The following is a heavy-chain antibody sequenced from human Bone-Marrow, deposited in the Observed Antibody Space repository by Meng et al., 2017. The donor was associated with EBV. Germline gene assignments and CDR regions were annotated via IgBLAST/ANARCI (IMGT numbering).Heavy chain of an antibody. CDR3: ASESGRGFTPDY. CDR1: GGTFRSDA. Sequence: QVPLVQSGAGVKKPGSSVKVPCRTSGGTFRSDAISWVRQAPGQGLEWMGGLIPMSDAPHYAQKFQGRVTITADESTSTHYMDLSGLRSEDTAVYYCASESGRGFTPDYWGQGTLVTVSS. J-gene: IGHJ4*02. V-gene: IGHV1-69*01. CDR2: LIPMSDAP. D-gene: IGHD3-10*01.